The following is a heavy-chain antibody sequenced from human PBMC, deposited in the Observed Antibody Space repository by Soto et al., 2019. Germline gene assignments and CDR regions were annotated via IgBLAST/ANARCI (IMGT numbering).Heavy chain of an antibody. J-gene: IGHJ4*02. CDR2: IYSGGTI. D-gene: IGHD2-2*01. V-gene: IGHV3-53*02. CDR3: ASSDRSCHSPNCYFY. Sequence: EVQLVETGGHLIQAGGSLRLSCAVSGFSVSSNYMSWVRQAPGKGLEWVSVIYSGGTIYSADSVEGRFTISRDNSRNTLYLRMNSLRAEDTAVYYCASSDRSCHSPNCYFYWGQGTLVTVSS. CDR1: GFSVSSNY.